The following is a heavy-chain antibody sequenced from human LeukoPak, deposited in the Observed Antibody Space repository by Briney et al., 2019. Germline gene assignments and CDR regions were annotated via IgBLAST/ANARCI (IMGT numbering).Heavy chain of an antibody. J-gene: IGHJ4*02. D-gene: IGHD3-9*01. CDR1: GFTFTSYW. CDR2: INGDGSST. CDR3: ARVYFDWLYDH. Sequence: GGSLRLSCEASGFTFTSYWMHWLRQVPNKGLVWVSRINGDGSSTSYADSVKGRFTISRDNAKNTLYLQMNSLRAEDAAVYYCARVYFDWLYDHWGQGTLVTVSS. V-gene: IGHV3-74*01.